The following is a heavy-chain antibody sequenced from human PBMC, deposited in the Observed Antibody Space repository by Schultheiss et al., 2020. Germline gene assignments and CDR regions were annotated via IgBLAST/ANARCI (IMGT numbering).Heavy chain of an antibody. CDR1: GGSISSYY. Sequence: SETLSLTCTVSGGSISSYYLSWIRQPPGKGLGWIGYIYYSGSTNYNPSLKIRVTVSVDTSKNQFSLKMSPVTAADTAVYYCARVPHPVAGDDAFDIWGQGTMVTVSS. D-gene: IGHD6-19*01. V-gene: IGHV4-59*08. CDR3: ARVPHPVAGDDAFDI. J-gene: IGHJ3*02. CDR2: IYYSGST.